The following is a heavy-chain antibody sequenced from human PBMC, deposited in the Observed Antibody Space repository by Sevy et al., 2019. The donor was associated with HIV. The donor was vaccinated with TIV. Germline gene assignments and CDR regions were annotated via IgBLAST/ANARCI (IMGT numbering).Heavy chain of an antibody. CDR3: AKDLTTVTTLPFDY. D-gene: IGHD4-17*01. V-gene: IGHV3-23*01. CDR1: GFTISSYA. J-gene: IGHJ4*02. Sequence: GGSLRVSCAASGFTISSYAMSWVRQAPGKGLEWVSAIRGSGGSTYYADSVKGRFTISRDNSKNTLYLQMNSPRAEDTAVYYCAKDLTTVTTLPFDYWGQGTLVTVSS. CDR2: IRGSGGST.